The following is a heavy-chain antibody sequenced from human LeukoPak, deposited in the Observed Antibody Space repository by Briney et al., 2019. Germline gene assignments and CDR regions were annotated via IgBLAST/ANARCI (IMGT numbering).Heavy chain of an antibody. D-gene: IGHD3-3*01. J-gene: IGHJ6*02. Sequence: SQTLSLTCTVAGGSINSGGYYWSWIRQHPGKGLEWIGYIYYSGSTCYNPSLKSRVTISVDTSKNQFSLKLSSVTAADTAVYYCARETPPGDFWSGPQGSYYGMDVWGQGTTVTVSS. CDR2: IYYSGST. V-gene: IGHV4-31*03. CDR1: GGSINSGGYY. CDR3: ARETPPGDFWSGPQGSYYGMDV.